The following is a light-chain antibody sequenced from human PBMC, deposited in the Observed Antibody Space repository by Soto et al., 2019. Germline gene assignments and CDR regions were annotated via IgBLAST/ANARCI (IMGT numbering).Light chain of an antibody. CDR3: QQYNYWPGT. CDR2: GAS. J-gene: IGKJ1*01. V-gene: IGKV3-15*01. Sequence: EIVMTQSPATLSVSPGERATLSCRASQSVSSDLAWYHQKPGQAPRLLISGASTRATGITDRFSGSGSGTEFTLTINSLQSEDFAVYYCQQYNYWPGTFGQGTKVDIK. CDR1: QSVSSD.